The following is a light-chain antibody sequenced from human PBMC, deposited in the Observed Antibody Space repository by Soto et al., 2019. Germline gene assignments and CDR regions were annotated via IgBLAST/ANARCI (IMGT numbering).Light chain of an antibody. CDR1: QGISNW. CDR2: QAS. Sequence: DIQMTQSPSTLSASVGDRVTITCRASQGISNWLAWYQQKPGKAPKLLIYQASSLQSGVPSRFSGGGPGTDFTLTISSLQPDDFATYYCQHYNNYPWTFGQGTRVEMK. CDR3: QHYNNYPWT. V-gene: IGKV1-5*03. J-gene: IGKJ1*01.